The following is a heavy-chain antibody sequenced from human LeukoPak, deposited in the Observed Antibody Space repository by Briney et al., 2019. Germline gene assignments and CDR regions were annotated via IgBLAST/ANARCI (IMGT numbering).Heavy chain of an antibody. CDR3: ARYIVVVPAATYYYYYGMDV. Sequence: GGSLRLSCAASGFTFSSYWMSWVRQAPGKGLEWVANIKQDGSEKYYVDSVKGRFTISRDNAKNSLYLQMNSLRAEDTAVYYCARYIVVVPAATYYYYYGMDVWGQGTTVTVS. D-gene: IGHD2-2*01. CDR1: GFTFSSYW. V-gene: IGHV3-7*01. J-gene: IGHJ6*02. CDR2: IKQDGSEK.